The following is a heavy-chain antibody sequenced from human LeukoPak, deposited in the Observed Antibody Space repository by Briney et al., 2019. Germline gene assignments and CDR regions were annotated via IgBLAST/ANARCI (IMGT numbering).Heavy chain of an antibody. V-gene: IGHV4-34*01. CDR2: INHSGST. J-gene: IGHJ6*03. CDR3: ARATRGSGSYFSYYYYYMDV. D-gene: IGHD3-10*01. CDR1: GGSFSGYY. Sequence: SEALSLTCAVYGGSFSGYYWSWIRQPPGKGLEWIGEINHSGSTNYNPSLKSRVTISVDTSKNQFSLKLSSVTAADTAVYYCARATRGSGSYFSYYYYYMDVWGKGTTVTVSS.